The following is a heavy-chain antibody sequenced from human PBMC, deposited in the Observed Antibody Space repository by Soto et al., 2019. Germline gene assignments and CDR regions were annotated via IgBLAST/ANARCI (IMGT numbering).Heavy chain of an antibody. CDR2: IRGSGGGT. CDR1: GFTFSSYA. V-gene: IGHV3-23*01. J-gene: IGHJ4*02. Sequence: EVRLLESGGDLVQPGGSLRLSCAASGFTFSSYAMNWVRQAPGKGLEWVSGIRGSGGGTYYADSVKGRFTITRDNSKNTLHRQMNSLRAEDAAKYFCAKGKCGRYDFDYWGQGARVTVSS. CDR3: AKGKCGRYDFDY. D-gene: IGHD6-19*01.